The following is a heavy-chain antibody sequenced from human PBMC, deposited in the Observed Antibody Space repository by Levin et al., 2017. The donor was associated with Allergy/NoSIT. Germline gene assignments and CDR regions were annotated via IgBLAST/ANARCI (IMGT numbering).Heavy chain of an antibody. J-gene: IGHJ4*02. CDR2: LTGGGGST. CDR1: GFTFKNYA. CDR3: AKDRCSGDSCFYFDY. V-gene: IGHV3-23*01. D-gene: IGHD2-15*01. Sequence: PGESLKISCAASGFTFKNYAVRWVRQAPGKGLEWVSSLTGGGGSTYYADSVKGRFTISKDNSKNTLYLHMNSLRAEDSAIYYCAKDRCSGDSCFYFDYWGQGTLVTVSS.